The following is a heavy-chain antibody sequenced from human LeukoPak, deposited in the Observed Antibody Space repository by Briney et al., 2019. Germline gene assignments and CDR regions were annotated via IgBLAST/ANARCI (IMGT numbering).Heavy chain of an antibody. D-gene: IGHD3-22*01. CDR3: ARGRTYYDSSGYYYVWFDP. V-gene: IGHV4-34*01. CDR1: SGSFSGYY. Sequence: PSETLSLTCAVYSGSFSGYYWNWIRQPPGKGLVWIGEINYSESTNYNPSLKSRVTISVDTSKNQFSLKLTSVTAADTAVYYCARGRTYYDSSGYYYVWFDPWGQGTLVTVSS. CDR2: INYSEST. J-gene: IGHJ5*02.